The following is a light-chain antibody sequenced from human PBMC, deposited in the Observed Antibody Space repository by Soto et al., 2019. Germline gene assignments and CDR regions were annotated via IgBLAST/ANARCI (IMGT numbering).Light chain of an antibody. J-gene: IGLJ2*01. CDR1: SSDVGGYNY. CDR2: DVS. Sequence: QSALTQPASVSGSPGQSITISCTGTSSDVGGYNYVSWYQQHPGKAPKLMIYDVSNRPSGVSNRFSGSKSGNTASLTISGLQAEDEAYYYCSSYTSRSVVFGGGTKLTVL. CDR3: SSYTSRSVV. V-gene: IGLV2-14*01.